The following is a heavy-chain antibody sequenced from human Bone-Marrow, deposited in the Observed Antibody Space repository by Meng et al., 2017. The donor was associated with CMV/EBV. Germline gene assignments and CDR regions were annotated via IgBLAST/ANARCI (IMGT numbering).Heavy chain of an antibody. V-gene: IGHV3-21*01. J-gene: IGHJ4*02. CDR3: ARDPSTIFGVKYPYYFDY. CDR2: ISISSSYI. D-gene: IGHD3-3*01. Sequence: GGSLRLSCVPPGFTFSRYSMNWVRQAPGKGLEWVSSISISSSYIYYADSVKGRFTISRDNAKNSLYLQMNSLRAEDTAVYYCARDPSTIFGVKYPYYFDYWGQGTLVTVSS. CDR1: GFTFSRYS.